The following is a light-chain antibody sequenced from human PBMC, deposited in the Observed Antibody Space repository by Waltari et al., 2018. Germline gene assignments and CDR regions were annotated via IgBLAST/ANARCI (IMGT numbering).Light chain of an antibody. CDR1: QDISDDY. J-gene: IGKJ1*01. Sequence: DFQMTQSPSSLSASVGDKVTLTCRASQDISDDYLAWYQQKPGKSPELLIYLASTLQFGVPSRFRGSGSGKDFTLTITSLQPEDVATYYCQRYNSAPWTFGQGTKV. V-gene: IGKV1-27*01. CDR2: LAS. CDR3: QRYNSAPWT.